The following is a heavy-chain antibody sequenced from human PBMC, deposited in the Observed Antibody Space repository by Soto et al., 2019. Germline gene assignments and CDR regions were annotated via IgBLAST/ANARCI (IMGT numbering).Heavy chain of an antibody. D-gene: IGHD4-4*01. CDR3: ARDQSDDYSNSGFDP. CDR2: IYSGGST. Sequence: PGGSLRLSCAASGFTVSSNYMSWVRQAPGKGLEWVSVIYSGGSTYYADSVKGRFTISRDNSKNTLYLQMNSLRAEDTAVYYCARDQSDDYSNSGFDPWGQGTLVTVSS. V-gene: IGHV3-53*01. CDR1: GFTVSSNY. J-gene: IGHJ5*02.